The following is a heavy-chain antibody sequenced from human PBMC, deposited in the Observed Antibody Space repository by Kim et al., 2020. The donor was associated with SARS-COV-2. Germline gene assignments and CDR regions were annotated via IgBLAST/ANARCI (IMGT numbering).Heavy chain of an antibody. CDR1: GYTFTTYA. J-gene: IGHJ4*02. D-gene: IGHD2-15*01. Sequence: ASVKVSCKTSGYTFTTYAILWVRQAPGQGLEWMGWINTNTGNPTYAQGFTGRFVFSLDTSVSTTYLQINSLKAEDTAVYYCAKTRWDCRGPTCYSSFDYWGQGTLVTVSS. CDR3: AKTRWDCRGPTCYSSFDY. V-gene: IGHV7-4-1*02. CDR2: INTNTGNP.